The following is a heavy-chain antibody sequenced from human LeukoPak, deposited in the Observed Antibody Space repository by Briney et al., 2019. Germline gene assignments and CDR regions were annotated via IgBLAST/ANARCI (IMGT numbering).Heavy chain of an antibody. CDR2: IYYSGRT. J-gene: IGHJ4*02. CDR3: ARSPLTRVDY. D-gene: IGHD7-27*01. V-gene: IGHV4-39*01. CDR1: GGSISSSLYY. Sequence: SETLSLTCTVSGGSISSSLYYWGWIRQPPGKGLEWIGTIYYSGRTYYNPTLKSRVTISVDTSKNQFSLKLSSVTAADTAVYYCARSPLTRVDYWGQGTLVTVSS.